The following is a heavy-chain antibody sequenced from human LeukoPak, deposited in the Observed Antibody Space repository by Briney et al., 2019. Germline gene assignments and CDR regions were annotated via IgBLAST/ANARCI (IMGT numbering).Heavy chain of an antibody. D-gene: IGHD2-21*02. CDR1: TFSEHF. CDR3: AVSVQVPAIPAFDC. Sequence: AASVKVSFNTFSEHFIHRLRQAPGQGLEWVGWIDPNTGGTKYAQKFQGRVTMTRDTSISTVSMELSSLRFDDTAMYYCAVSVQVPAIPAFDCWGQGTLVTVSS. V-gene: IGHV1-2*02. J-gene: IGHJ4*02. CDR2: IDPNTGGT.